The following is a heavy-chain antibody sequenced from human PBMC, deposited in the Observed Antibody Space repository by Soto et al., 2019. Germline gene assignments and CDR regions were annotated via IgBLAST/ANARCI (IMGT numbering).Heavy chain of an antibody. CDR1: GFTFSSYG. CDR3: ARPTGIWVVIKHFDY. CDR2: IWYDGSNQ. D-gene: IGHD2-21*01. J-gene: IGHJ4*02. Sequence: QVQLVESGGGVVQPGRSLRLSCAASGFTFSSYGMHWVRQAPGKGLEWVGVIWYDGSNQYYADSVKGRFTISRDNSKNMLYLQMNSVRAEDTAVYYCARPTGIWVVIKHFDYWGQGTLVTVSS. V-gene: IGHV3-33*01.